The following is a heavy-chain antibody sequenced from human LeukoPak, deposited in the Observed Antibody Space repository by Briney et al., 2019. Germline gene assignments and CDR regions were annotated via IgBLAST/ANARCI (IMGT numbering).Heavy chain of an antibody. D-gene: IGHD3-22*01. V-gene: IGHV1-69*02. CDR1: GGTFSSYT. Sequence: SVKVSCKASGGTFSSYTISWVRQAPGHGLEWRGRIIPILGIANYAQKFQGRVTITADKSTSTAYMELSSLRSEDTAVYYCARGDDSSGYYHFDYWGQGTLVSVSS. J-gene: IGHJ4*02. CDR2: IIPILGIA. CDR3: ARGDDSSGYYHFDY.